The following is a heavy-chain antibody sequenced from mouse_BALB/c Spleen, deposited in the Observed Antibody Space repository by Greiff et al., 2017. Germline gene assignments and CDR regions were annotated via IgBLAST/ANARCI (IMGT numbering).Heavy chain of an antibody. Sequence: EVQLQQSGPELVKPGASVKISCKASGYSFTGYYMHWVKQSHVKSLEWIGRINPYNGATSYNQNFKDKASLTVDKSSSTAYMELHSLTSEDSAVYYCAKYGNGFDYWGQGTTLTVSS. D-gene: IGHD2-1*01. CDR2: INPYNGAT. V-gene: IGHV1-26*01. CDR3: AKYGNGFDY. J-gene: IGHJ2*01. CDR1: GYSFTGYY.